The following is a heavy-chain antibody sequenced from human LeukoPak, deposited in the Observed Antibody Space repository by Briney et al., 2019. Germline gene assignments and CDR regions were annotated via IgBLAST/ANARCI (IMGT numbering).Heavy chain of an antibody. Sequence: SETLSLTCTVSGGPISSSSYYWGWIRQPPGKGLEWIGSIYYSGSTYYNPSLKSRVTISVDTSKNQFSLKLSSVTAADTAVYYCARRPYCSGGSCYSMNYFDYWGQGTLVTVSS. D-gene: IGHD2-15*01. CDR1: GGPISSSSYY. CDR3: ARRPYCSGGSCYSMNYFDY. V-gene: IGHV4-39*01. J-gene: IGHJ4*02. CDR2: IYYSGST.